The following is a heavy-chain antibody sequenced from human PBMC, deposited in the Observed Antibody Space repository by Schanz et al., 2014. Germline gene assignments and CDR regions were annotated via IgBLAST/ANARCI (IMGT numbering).Heavy chain of an antibody. J-gene: IGHJ4*02. CDR1: GFTFSTYY. CDR3: AKSKSQLPLFDY. CDR2: ISSSSSYI. Sequence: VQLVESGGGVVQPGRSLRLSCAASGFTFSTYYMNWVRQAPGKGLEWVSSISSSSSYISYADSVKGRFTISRDNSMNTVYLQMNSLRSDDAAVYYCAKSKSQLPLFDYWGQGTLVAVSS. V-gene: IGHV3-21*04. D-gene: IGHD2-21*01.